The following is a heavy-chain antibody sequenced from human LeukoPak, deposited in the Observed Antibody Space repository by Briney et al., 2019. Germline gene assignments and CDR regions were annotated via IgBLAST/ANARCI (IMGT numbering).Heavy chain of an antibody. Sequence: GWSLRLSCAASGFTFNNYAFHWVRQAPGKGLEWVAFIRFDGSQTYYADSVRGRFTISRDNSKNTLYLQMTSLTVEDTAVFYCVRDGIAVAEPDYWGQGTLVTVSP. CDR3: VRDGIAVAEPDY. V-gene: IGHV3-30*02. J-gene: IGHJ4*02. CDR2: IRFDGSQT. CDR1: GFTFNNYA. D-gene: IGHD6-19*01.